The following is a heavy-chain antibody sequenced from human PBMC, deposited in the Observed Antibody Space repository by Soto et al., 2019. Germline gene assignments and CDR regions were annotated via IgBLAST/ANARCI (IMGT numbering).Heavy chain of an antibody. CDR1: GGSFSGYY. Sequence: SETLSLTCAVYGGSFSGYYWSWIRQPPGKGLEWIGEINHSGSTNYNPSLKSRVTISVDTSKNQFSLKLSSVTAADTAVYYCARGRSGYYEFDYWGQGTLVTVS. D-gene: IGHD3-22*01. J-gene: IGHJ4*02. CDR2: INHSGST. CDR3: ARGRSGYYEFDY. V-gene: IGHV4-34*01.